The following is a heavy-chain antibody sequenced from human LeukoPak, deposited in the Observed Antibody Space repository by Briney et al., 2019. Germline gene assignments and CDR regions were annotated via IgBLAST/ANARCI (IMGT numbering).Heavy chain of an antibody. Sequence: SQTLSLTCTVSGGSISSGSYYWSWIRQPAGKGLEWIGRIYTSGSTNYNPSLKSRVTISVDTSKNQFSLKLSSVTAADTAVYNCAREGPISGSYAAFDIWGQGTMVTVSS. V-gene: IGHV4-61*02. CDR1: GGSISSGSYY. D-gene: IGHD1-26*01. J-gene: IGHJ3*02. CDR3: AREGPISGSYAAFDI. CDR2: IYTSGST.